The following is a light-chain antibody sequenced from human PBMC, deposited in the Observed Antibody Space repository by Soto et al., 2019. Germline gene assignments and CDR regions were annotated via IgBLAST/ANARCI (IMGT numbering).Light chain of an antibody. CDR3: QSWSPGVHVG. CDR2: VNSDGSQ. CDR1: SEHSSYA. V-gene: IGLV4-69*02. Sequence: QSVLTQSPSASASLGASVKLTCTLSSEHSSYAIAWHQHQPEKGPRLLMKVNSDGSQIRGDGIPDRFSGSRSGAERYLTISSLQSEDEADYYCQSWSPGVHVGFGGGTKLTVL. J-gene: IGLJ2*01.